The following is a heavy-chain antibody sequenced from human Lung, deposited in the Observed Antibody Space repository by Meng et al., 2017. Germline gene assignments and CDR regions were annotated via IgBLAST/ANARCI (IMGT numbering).Heavy chain of an antibody. D-gene: IGHD6-6*01. CDR3: VRRIEYSSSSGY. CDR1: GFTFSSYA. CDR2: ISGSGGST. Sequence: EVQLLESGGGLVQPGGSRRLSCVASGFTFSSYAINWVRQAPGKGLEWVSSISGSGGSTYYADSVRGRFTISRDNSKNTVYLQMNSLRAEDTAIYYCVRRIEYSSSSGYWGQGTLVTVSS. J-gene: IGHJ4*02. V-gene: IGHV3-23*01.